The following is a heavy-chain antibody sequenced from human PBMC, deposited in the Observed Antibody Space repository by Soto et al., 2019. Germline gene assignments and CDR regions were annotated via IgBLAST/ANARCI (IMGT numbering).Heavy chain of an antibody. CDR2: IWYDGSNK. CDR3: ARDPWAIAAAGTGGPFGWYFDL. Sequence: QVQLVESGGGVVQPGRSLRLSCAASGFTFSSYGMHWVRQAPGKGLEWVAVIWYDGSNKYYADSVKGRFTISRDNSKNTLYLQMNSLRAEDTAVYYCARDPWAIAAAGTGGPFGWYFDLWGRGTLVTVSS. D-gene: IGHD6-13*01. V-gene: IGHV3-33*01. J-gene: IGHJ2*01. CDR1: GFTFSSYG.